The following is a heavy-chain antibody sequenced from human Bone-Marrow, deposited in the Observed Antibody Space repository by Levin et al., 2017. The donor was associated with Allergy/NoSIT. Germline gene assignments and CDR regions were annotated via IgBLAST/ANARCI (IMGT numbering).Heavy chain of an antibody. CDR1: GFTFGSYD. J-gene: IGHJ4*02. Sequence: GGSLRLSCAASGFTFGSYDMHWVRQAPGKGLQWVSVISYDGKTKYYADSLKGRFTISREDSKNTLYLQMNSLKPEDTAVYYCAKDSAAGDPFDYWGQGTLVTVSS. CDR2: ISYDGKTK. D-gene: IGHD6-13*01. CDR3: AKDSAAGDPFDY. V-gene: IGHV3-30*18.